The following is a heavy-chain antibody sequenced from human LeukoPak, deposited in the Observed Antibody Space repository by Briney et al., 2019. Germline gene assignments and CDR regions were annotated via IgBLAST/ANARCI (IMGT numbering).Heavy chain of an antibody. CDR1: GGSFRGYY. Sequence: SETLSHTCAVNGGSFRGYYWIWIRQPPGKGLEWIGEIYHSGSTKYNPSLKSRLTISVDTSKNQFSLNLSSMTAADTAVYYCARGLGANHYCYMDVWGKGTTVTVSS. CDR2: IYHSGST. D-gene: IGHD3-10*01. J-gene: IGHJ6*03. V-gene: IGHV4-34*01. CDR3: ARGLGANHYCYMDV.